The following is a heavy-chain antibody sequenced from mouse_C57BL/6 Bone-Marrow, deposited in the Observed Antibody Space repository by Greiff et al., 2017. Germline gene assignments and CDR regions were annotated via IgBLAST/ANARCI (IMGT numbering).Heavy chain of an antibody. CDR2: ISDGGSYT. J-gene: IGHJ4*01. CDR3: ARGWDYYAMDY. Sequence: EVQLVESGGGLVKPGGSLKLSCAASGFTFSSYAMSWVRRTPEKRLEWVATISDGGSYTYYPDNVKGRFTISRDNAKNNLYLQMSHLKSEDTAMYYCARGWDYYAMDYWGQGTSVTVSS. D-gene: IGHD4-1*01. V-gene: IGHV5-4*01. CDR1: GFTFSSYA.